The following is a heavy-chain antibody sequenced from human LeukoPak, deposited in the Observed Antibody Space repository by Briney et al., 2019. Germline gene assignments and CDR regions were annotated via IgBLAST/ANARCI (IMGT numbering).Heavy chain of an antibody. D-gene: IGHD6-13*01. Sequence: SETLSLTCTVSGGSISSSSYYWGWIRQPPGKGPEWIGTIYYSGSTYYNPSLKSRVTMSVDTSTNQFSLKLSSVTAADTAVYYCARDKQQLGYHYDYWGQGTLVTVSS. V-gene: IGHV4-39*07. CDR1: GGSISSSSYY. CDR2: IYYSGST. CDR3: ARDKQQLGYHYDY. J-gene: IGHJ4*02.